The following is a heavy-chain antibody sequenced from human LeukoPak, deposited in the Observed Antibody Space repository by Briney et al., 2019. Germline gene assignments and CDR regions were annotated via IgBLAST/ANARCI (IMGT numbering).Heavy chain of an antibody. CDR2: IKQDGSEK. Sequence: PSETLSLTCAVYGGSFSGYYWSWVRQAPGKGLEWVANIKQDGSEKYYVDSVKGRFTISRDNAKNSLYLQMNSLRAEDTAVYYCARDRRTRYSYVSFDYWGQGTLVPVSS. CDR1: GGSFSGYY. J-gene: IGHJ4*02. D-gene: IGHD5-18*01. CDR3: ARDRRTRYSYVSFDY. V-gene: IGHV3-7*01.